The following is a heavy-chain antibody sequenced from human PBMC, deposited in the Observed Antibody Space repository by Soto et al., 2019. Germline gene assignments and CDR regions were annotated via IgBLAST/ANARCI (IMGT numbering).Heavy chain of an antibody. D-gene: IGHD3-10*01. J-gene: IGHJ4*02. CDR2: FDPEDGET. Sequence: ASVKVSCKVSGYTLTELSMHWVRQAPGKGLEWMGGFDPEDGETIYAQKFQGRVTMTEDTSTDTAYMELSSLRSEDTAVYYCATVVPSRLWFGDWYFDYWGQGTLVTVSS. CDR1: GYTLTELS. V-gene: IGHV1-24*01. CDR3: ATVVPSRLWFGDWYFDY.